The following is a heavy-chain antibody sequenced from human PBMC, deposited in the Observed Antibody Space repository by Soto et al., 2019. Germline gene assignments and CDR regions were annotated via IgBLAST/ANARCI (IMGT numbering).Heavy chain of an antibody. D-gene: IGHD3-22*01. Sequence: PGGSLRLSCVASGFIFKTYAMHWVRQSPGKGLQWVASISNDGETRNYAESVKGRFLISRDTVKNILYLHMTRLSSEDTALYYWAKYYLGSSNVFDRWGRETVATVS. CDR1: GFIFKTYA. V-gene: IGHV3-30*02. CDR2: ISNDGETR. CDR3: AKYYLGSSNVFDR. J-gene: IGHJ3*02.